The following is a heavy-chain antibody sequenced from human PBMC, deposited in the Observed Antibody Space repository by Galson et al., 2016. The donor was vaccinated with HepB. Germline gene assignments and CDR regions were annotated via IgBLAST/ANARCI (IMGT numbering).Heavy chain of an antibody. Sequence: SLRLSCAASGFNIRAYAMYWVRQAPGRGLEWLSVTSFDGTNNDYADSVRGRFTMSRDNSQNTVHLFLSGLRAEDTATYYCARGRAPMDVRGQGTTVFVSS. CDR1: GFNIRAYA. D-gene: IGHD3-10*01. V-gene: IGHV3-30-3*01. CDR2: TSFDGTNN. CDR3: ARGRAPMDV. J-gene: IGHJ6*02.